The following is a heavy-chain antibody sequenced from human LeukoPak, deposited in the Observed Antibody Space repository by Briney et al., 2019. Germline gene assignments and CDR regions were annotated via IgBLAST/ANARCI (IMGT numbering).Heavy chain of an antibody. D-gene: IGHD3-9*01. CDR3: ARSEHYDILTGYYHHNWFDP. Sequence: TSETLSLTCTVSGGSISSYYWSWLRQPPGKGLEWIGYIYYSGSTNYNPSLKSRVTISVDTSKNQFSLKLSSVTAADTAVYYCARSEHYDILTGYYHHNWFDPWGQGTLVTVSS. CDR1: GGSISSYY. V-gene: IGHV4-59*01. CDR2: IYYSGST. J-gene: IGHJ5*02.